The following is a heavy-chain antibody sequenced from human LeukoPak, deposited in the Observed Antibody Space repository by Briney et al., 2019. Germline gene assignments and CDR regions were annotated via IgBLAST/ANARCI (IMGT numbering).Heavy chain of an antibody. CDR3: ARDSGYNAFDY. CDR2: INQDGSAK. J-gene: IGHJ4*02. V-gene: IGHV3-7*05. Sequence: GGSLRLSCADSGFLFSNSLMAWVRQAPGRGLEXXAKINQDGSAKTCVDSVKGRFTISRDNAKNSLYLQMNSLRAEDTAMYYCARDSGYNAFDYWGQGTLVTVSS. CDR1: GFLFSNSL. D-gene: IGHD5-12*01.